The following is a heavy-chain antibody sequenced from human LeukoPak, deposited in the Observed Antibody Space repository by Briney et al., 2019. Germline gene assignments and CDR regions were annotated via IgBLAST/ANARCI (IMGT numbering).Heavy chain of an antibody. Sequence: SETLSLTCTVSGDSISSGYYWGWIRQSPGEGLEWIGSIYNTGSTNYNPSLHRRVTMSVDTFKSQFSLSLRSVTAADTAVYYCAKGIKCSSLSCDAFGPWGQGTPVTVSS. J-gene: IGHJ5*02. CDR3: AKGIKCSSLSCDAFGP. CDR1: GDSISSGYY. CDR2: IYNTGST. D-gene: IGHD2-2*01. V-gene: IGHV4-38-2*02.